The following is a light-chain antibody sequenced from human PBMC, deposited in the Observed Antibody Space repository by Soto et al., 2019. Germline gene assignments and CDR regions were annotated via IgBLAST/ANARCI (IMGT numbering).Light chain of an antibody. CDR1: QGIDSW. J-gene: IGKJ1*01. Sequence: DIQMTQSPSSVSASVGDSVTISCRASQGIDSWLLWYQLKPGKAPNVLIHTASSLYTGVPSRFSGSGSGTAFTHTIRSLQPEDSANYYCQQAFWFPFTFGQGTKVEIK. CDR2: TAS. V-gene: IGKV1-12*01. CDR3: QQAFWFPFT.